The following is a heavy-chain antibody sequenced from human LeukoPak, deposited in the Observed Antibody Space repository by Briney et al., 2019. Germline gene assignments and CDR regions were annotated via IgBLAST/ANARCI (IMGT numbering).Heavy chain of an antibody. CDR1: GCLFTSYW. CDR3: ARVPYCSGGSCLDNWFDP. J-gene: IGHJ5*02. CDR2: IYPGESDT. D-gene: IGHD2-15*01. Sequence: GGALQISCKGSGCLFTSYWIGWGRQMPGKGLEGMGIIYPGESDTRHSPSFQGQVTISADKSISTAYLQWSSLKASDTAMYYCARVPYCSGGSCLDNWFDPWGQGTLVTVSS. V-gene: IGHV5-51*01.